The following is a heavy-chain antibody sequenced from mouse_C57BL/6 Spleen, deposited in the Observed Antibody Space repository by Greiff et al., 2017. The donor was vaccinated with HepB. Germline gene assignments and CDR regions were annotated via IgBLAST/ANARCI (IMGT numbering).Heavy chain of an antibody. CDR1: GYTFTSYD. J-gene: IGHJ3*01. CDR2: IYPRDGST. CDR3: ASPSTMVTEAWFAY. V-gene: IGHV1-85*01. D-gene: IGHD2-2*01. Sequence: VKLLESGPELVKPGASVKLSCKASGYTFTSYDINWVKQRPGQGLEWIGWIYPRDGSTKYNEKFKGKATLTVDPSSSTAYMELHSLTSEDSAVYFCASPSTMVTEAWFAYWGQGTLVTVSA.